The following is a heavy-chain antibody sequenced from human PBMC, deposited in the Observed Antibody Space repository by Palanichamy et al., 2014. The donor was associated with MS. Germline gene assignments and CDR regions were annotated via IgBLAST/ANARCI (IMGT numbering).Heavy chain of an antibody. V-gene: IGHV1-18*01. CDR3: ARGGGYSDNFPYFYYHGMDV. J-gene: IGHJ6*02. Sequence: QVQLMQSGAEVRKPGASVKASCKASGYTFNNYGITWVRQAPGQGLEWMGWISAYQGNTNFAQRLQGRLTMTTDTSTSTAYMELRGLISDDTAVYYCARGGGYSDNFPYFYYHGMDVWGQGTTVTVSS. CDR2: ISAYQGNT. CDR1: GYTFNNYG. D-gene: IGHD3-22*01.